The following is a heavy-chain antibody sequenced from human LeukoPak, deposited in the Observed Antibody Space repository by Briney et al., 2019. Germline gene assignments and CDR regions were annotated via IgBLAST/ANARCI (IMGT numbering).Heavy chain of an antibody. CDR2: ISGSGGST. D-gene: IGHD3-16*02. V-gene: IGHV3-23*01. CDR1: GFTFSNAW. CDR3: ARITHSYHDYVWGSYRYPY. J-gene: IGHJ4*02. Sequence: PPGGSLRLSCAASGFTFSNAWMSWVRQAPGKGLEWVSAISGSGGSTYYADSVKGRFTISRDNAKNSLYLQMNSLRAEDTAVYYCARITHSYHDYVWGSYRYPYWGQGTLVTVSS.